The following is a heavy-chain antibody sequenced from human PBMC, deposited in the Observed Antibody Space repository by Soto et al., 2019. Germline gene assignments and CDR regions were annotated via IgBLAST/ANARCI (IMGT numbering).Heavy chain of an antibody. CDR3: ARGEGYCSGGSCYRWFDP. Sequence: QVPLVQSGAEVKKPGASVKVSCRASGYTFTKYALHWVRQAPGQRLEWMGWINAGSGNTKCSQKFQGRVTITRDTSASTAYMELSSLRSEDTAVYYCARGEGYCSGGSCYRWFDPWGQGTLVTVSS. CDR1: GYTFTKYA. CDR2: INAGSGNT. D-gene: IGHD2-15*01. J-gene: IGHJ5*02. V-gene: IGHV1-3*01.